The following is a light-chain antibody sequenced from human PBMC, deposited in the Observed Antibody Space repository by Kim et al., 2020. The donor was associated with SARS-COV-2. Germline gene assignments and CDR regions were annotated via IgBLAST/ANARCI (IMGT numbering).Light chain of an antibody. V-gene: IGKV1-16*01. CDR2: AAS. J-gene: IGKJ2*01. Sequence: DIQMTQSASSLSASVGDSVTITCRASHDINNYLVWLQQKPGKAPQPLIYAASVLYRGVPSRFSGSGSGTDFTLTISNLQAEDFATYYCQQYIGYPRTFGQGTSWRS. CDR1: HDINNY. CDR3: QQYIGYPRT.